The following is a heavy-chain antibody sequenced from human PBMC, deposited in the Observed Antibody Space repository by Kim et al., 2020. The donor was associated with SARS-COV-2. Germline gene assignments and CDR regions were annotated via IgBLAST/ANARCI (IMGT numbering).Heavy chain of an antibody. Sequence: GESLKISCKGSGYSFTSYWISWVRQMPGKGLEWMGRIDPSDSYTNYSPSFQGHVTISADKSISTAYLQWSSLKASDTAMYYCARRSAAVAGQYYYYGMDVWGQGTTVTVSS. V-gene: IGHV5-10-1*01. D-gene: IGHD6-19*01. CDR2: IDPSDSYT. CDR3: ARRSAAVAGQYYYYGMDV. J-gene: IGHJ6*02. CDR1: GYSFTSYW.